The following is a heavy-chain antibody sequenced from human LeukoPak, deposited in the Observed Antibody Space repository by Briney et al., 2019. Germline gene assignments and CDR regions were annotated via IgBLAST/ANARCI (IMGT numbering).Heavy chain of an antibody. Sequence: AGSLRLSCAASGFTFSSYTMNWVPQAPGKGLEWVSSISSSSSHIYYADSVKGRFTISGDNAKNSLYLQMNSLRAEDTAVYYCARVVPGTGFFYWGQGTLVTVSS. V-gene: IGHV3-21*01. J-gene: IGHJ4*02. CDR3: ARVVPGTGFFY. CDR2: ISSSSSHI. D-gene: IGHD2-8*02. CDR1: GFTFSSYT.